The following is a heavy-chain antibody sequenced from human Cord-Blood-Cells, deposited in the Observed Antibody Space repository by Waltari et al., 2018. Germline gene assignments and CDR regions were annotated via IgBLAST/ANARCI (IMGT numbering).Heavy chain of an antibody. D-gene: IGHD3-9*01. CDR2: IYYSGST. CDR1: GCSISSSSYY. Sequence: PSETLSLTCTVSGCSISSSSYYWGWIRQPPGKGLEWIGSIYYSGSTYYNPSLKSRVTISVDTSKNQFSLKLSSVTAADTAVYYCARTGPVLRYFDWFSHPLHYYYGMDVWGQGTTVTVSS. V-gene: IGHV4-39*01. CDR3: ARTGPVLRYFDWFSHPLHYYYGMDV. J-gene: IGHJ6*02.